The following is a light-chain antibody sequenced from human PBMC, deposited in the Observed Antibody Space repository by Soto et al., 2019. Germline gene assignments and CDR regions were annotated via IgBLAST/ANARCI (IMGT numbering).Light chain of an antibody. V-gene: IGKV3-20*01. CDR2: GAS. CDR1: QSISSSY. CDR3: QQFGRSPFT. J-gene: IGKJ3*01. Sequence: EIVLTQSPGTLSLSPGERATLSCRASQSISSSYLAWYQHKPGQAPRLLIYGASTRATGIPDRFSGSGSGTDFTLTISRLEPGDFAIYYCQQFGRSPFTFGPGTKVDI.